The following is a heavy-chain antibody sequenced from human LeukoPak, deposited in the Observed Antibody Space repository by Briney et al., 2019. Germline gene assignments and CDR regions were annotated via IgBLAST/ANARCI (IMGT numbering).Heavy chain of an antibody. CDR1: GYSFTTYW. V-gene: IGHV5-51*01. D-gene: IGHD3-16*02. CDR2: IYPRDSDI. Sequence: GESLKISCKGSGYSFTTYWIAWVRQMPGKGLEWMGIIYPRDSDIRYSPPFQGQVTISADKFISTAYLQWNSLKASDTAMYYCARMIGLGEVSPYFDYWGQGSLVTVSS. J-gene: IGHJ4*02. CDR3: ARMIGLGEVSPYFDY.